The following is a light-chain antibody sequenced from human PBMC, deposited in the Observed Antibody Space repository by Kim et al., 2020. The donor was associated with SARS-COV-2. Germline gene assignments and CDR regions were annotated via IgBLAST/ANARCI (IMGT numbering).Light chain of an antibody. CDR1: QSVSSY. V-gene: IGKV3-11*01. CDR3: QQRSNWWT. CDR2: DAS. J-gene: IGKJ1*01. Sequence: SLSPGERTTLSCRASQSVSSYLDRYQQNPGQAPRLLIYDASNRATGIPARFSGSGSGTDFTLTISSLEPEDFAVYYCQQRSNWWTFGQGTKVDIK.